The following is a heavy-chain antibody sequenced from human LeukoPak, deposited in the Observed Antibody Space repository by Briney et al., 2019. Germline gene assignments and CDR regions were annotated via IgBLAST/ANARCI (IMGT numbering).Heavy chain of an antibody. CDR2: INHSGST. J-gene: IGHJ5*02. V-gene: IGHV4-34*01. D-gene: IGHD2-2*01. CDR3: ARLGYCSSTSCPVDP. CDR1: GGSFSGYY. Sequence: TPSETLSLTCAVYGGSFSGYYWSWIRQPPGKGLEWIGEINHSGSTNYNPSLKSRVTISVDTSKNQLSLKLSSVTAADTAVYYCARLGYCSSTSCPVDPWGQGTLVTVSS.